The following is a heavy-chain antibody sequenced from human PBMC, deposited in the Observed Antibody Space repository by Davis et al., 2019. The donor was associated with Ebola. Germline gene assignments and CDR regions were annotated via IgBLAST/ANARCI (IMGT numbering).Heavy chain of an antibody. CDR1: GYTFTSYG. D-gene: IGHD3-16*02. V-gene: IGHV1-2*04. J-gene: IGHJ4*02. CDR3: ARAGIMITFGGVIAKVFDY. Sequence: ASVKVSCKASGYTFTSYGISWVRQAPGQGLEWMGWINPNSGGTNYAQKSQGCVTMTRDTSISTAHMELSRLRSDDTAVYYCARAGIMITFGGVIAKVFDYWGQGTLVTVSS. CDR2: INPNSGGT.